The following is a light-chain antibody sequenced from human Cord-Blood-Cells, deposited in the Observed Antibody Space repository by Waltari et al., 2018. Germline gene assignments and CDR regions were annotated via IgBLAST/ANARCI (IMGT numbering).Light chain of an antibody. V-gene: IGKV3-15*01. CDR2: GAS. J-gene: IGKJ2*01. Sequence: EIVMTQSPATLSVSPGESANLSCMASQCVSSHLAWYKQKPGLAHRLLIYGASTRATGIPARSSGSGSGTEFTLNISSLQSEDFAVYYCQQYNNWPPYTFGQGTKLEIK. CDR1: QCVSSH. CDR3: QQYNNWPPYT.